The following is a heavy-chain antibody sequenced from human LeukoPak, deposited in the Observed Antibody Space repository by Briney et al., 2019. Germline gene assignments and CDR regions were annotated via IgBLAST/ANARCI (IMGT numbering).Heavy chain of an antibody. D-gene: IGHD7-27*01. CDR1: GFTFSSYG. CDR3: TRGGDGFDP. Sequence: PGRSLRLSCAASGFTFSSYGMHWVRQAPGKGLEWVAVISYDGSNKYYADSVKGRFTISRDNSKNTLYLQMNSLRVGDTAVYYCTRGGDGFDPWGQGTLVTVSS. J-gene: IGHJ5*02. V-gene: IGHV3-30*03. CDR2: ISYDGSNK.